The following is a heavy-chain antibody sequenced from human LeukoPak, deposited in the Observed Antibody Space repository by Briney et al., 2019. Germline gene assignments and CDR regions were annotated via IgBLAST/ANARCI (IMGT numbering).Heavy chain of an antibody. D-gene: IGHD2-2*01. CDR2: ISSSSSYT. J-gene: IGHJ5*02. CDR1: GFTSSSYS. Sequence: GGSLRLSCAASGFTSSSYSMSWVRQAPGKGLEWVSSISSSSSYTYYADSVKGRFTISRDNAKNSLYLQMNSLRAEDTAVYYCARDRGCSSTSCPNWFDPWGQGTLVTVSS. CDR3: ARDRGCSSTSCPNWFDP. V-gene: IGHV3-21*01.